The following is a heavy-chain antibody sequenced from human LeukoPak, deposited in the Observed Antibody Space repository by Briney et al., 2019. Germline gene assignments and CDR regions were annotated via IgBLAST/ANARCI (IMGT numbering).Heavy chain of an antibody. Sequence: GGSLRLSCAASGFTFSDYYMQWVRHVPGKGLVWVSRISSDGSATRYADSVKGRFTSTRDNAKNTLYLQMNTLSAEDTAVYYCARESPYGNNFASDTWGQGTRVTVSS. V-gene: IGHV3-74*01. CDR3: ARESPYGNNFASDT. CDR1: GFTFSDYY. J-gene: IGHJ3*02. D-gene: IGHD4-17*01. CDR2: ISSDGSAT.